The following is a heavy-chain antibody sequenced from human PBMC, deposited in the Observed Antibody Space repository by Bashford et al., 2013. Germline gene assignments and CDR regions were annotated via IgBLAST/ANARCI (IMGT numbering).Heavy chain of an antibody. CDR1: GYTLTSYY. J-gene: IGHJ4*02. V-gene: IGHV1-46*01. Sequence: ASVKVSCKASGYTLTSYYIHWVRQTPGQGLQWVGKINPVSGVTALAQTFHGRVALTRDTSSGTVYMEVGSLRDDDTAVYYCARGLGTRAGDLDYWGQGTLVTVSS. D-gene: IGHD3-16*01. CDR2: INPVSGVT. CDR3: ARGLGTRAGDLDY.